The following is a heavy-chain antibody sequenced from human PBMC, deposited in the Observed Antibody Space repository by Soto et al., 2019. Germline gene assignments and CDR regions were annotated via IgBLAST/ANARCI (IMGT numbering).Heavy chain of an antibody. Sequence: GGSLRLSCAASGFTFSSYGMHWVRQAPGKGLEWVAVIWYDGSNKYYADSVKGRFTISRDNSKNTLYLQMNSLRAEDTAVYYCARGAPTTRKYYFDYWGQGTLVTVSS. CDR3: ARGAPTTRKYYFDY. V-gene: IGHV3-33*01. J-gene: IGHJ4*02. CDR2: IWYDGSNK. CDR1: GFTFSSYG. D-gene: IGHD4-17*01.